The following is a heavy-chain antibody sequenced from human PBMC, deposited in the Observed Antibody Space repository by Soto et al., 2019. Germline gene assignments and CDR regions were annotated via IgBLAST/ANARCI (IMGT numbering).Heavy chain of an antibody. CDR1: GLIFSAFA. V-gene: IGHV3-23*01. J-gene: IGHJ4*02. D-gene: IGHD5-12*01. CDR2: ITSSGSST. CDR3: AKGVEGYVVSSFDS. Sequence: EVQLLESGGGGVQPGGSLNLSVAASGLIFSAFAMTWVRQTQGRGLRWVSAITSSGSSTYFADSLKGRITISRDNSKNTLSLQMDSLRVEDTAIYYCAKGVEGYVVSSFDSWGQGALVTVSS.